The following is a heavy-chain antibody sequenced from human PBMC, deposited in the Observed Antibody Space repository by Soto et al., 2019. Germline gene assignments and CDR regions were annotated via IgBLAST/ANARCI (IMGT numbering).Heavy chain of an antibody. CDR1: GFALTYIGEG. CDR3: XXXXXXXXXXXFYSSHAYYGLDV. J-gene: IGHJ6*02. D-gene: IGHD6-6*01. Sequence: QITLKESGPTLVKPTQTLTLTCTFSGFALTYIGEGVGWIRQPPGKALEWLALVYWDDDKRYNPSLRSRLNIXXXXXXXXXXXXXXXXXXXXXXXXXXXXXXXXXXXXXFYSSHAYYGLDVWGQGTTVTVSS. CDR2: VYWDDDK. V-gene: IGHV2-5*02.